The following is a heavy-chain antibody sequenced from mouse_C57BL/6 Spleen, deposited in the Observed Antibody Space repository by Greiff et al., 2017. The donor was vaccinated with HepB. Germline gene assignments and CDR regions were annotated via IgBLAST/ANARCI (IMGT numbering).Heavy chain of an antibody. D-gene: IGHD3-2*02. CDR2: IYPGDGDT. Sequence: QVQLQQSGAELVKPGASVKISCKASGYAFSSYWMNWVKQRPGKGLEWIGQIYPGDGDTNYNGKFKGKATLTADKSSSTAYMQLSSLTSEDSAVYFCARSGSSGYEFAYWGQGTLVTVSA. J-gene: IGHJ3*01. CDR3: ARSGSSGYEFAY. CDR1: GYAFSSYW. V-gene: IGHV1-80*01.